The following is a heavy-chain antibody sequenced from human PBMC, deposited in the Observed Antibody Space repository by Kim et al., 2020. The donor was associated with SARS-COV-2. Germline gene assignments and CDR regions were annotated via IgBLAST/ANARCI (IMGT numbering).Heavy chain of an antibody. CDR2: FDPEDGET. Sequence: ASVKVSCKVSGYTLTELSMHWVRQAPGKGLEWMGGFDPEDGETIYAQKFQGRVTMTEDTSTDTAYMELSSLRSEDTAVYYCATLTYYYGSGSYPPDYWGQGTLVTVSS. V-gene: IGHV1-24*01. J-gene: IGHJ4*02. CDR3: ATLTYYYGSGSYPPDY. CDR1: GYTLTELS. D-gene: IGHD3-10*01.